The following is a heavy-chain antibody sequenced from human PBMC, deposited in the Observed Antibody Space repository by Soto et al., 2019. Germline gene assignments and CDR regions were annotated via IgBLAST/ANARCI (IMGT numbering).Heavy chain of an antibody. J-gene: IGHJ6*02. CDR1: GGSISSSSYY. V-gene: IGHV4-39*01. Sequence: PSETLSLTCTVSGGSISSSSYYWGWIRQPPGKGLEWIGSIYYSGSTYYNPSLKSRVTISVDTSKNQFSLKLSSVTAADTAVYYCARTGAGIRITIFGVVINDYYGMDVWCQGTTVTVSS. CDR2: IYYSGST. D-gene: IGHD3-3*01. CDR3: ARTGAGIRITIFGVVINDYYGMDV.